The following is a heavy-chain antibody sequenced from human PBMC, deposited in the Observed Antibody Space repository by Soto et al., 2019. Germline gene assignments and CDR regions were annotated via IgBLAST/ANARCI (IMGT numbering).Heavy chain of an antibody. CDR3: AHRSYNNYLDY. D-gene: IGHD1-26*01. J-gene: IGHJ4*02. CDR1: GFSISTSGVG. Sequence: QITLKESGPTLVKPTQTLTLTCTFSGFSISTSGVGVGWIRQPPGKALEWLTLIYWDDDKRYSPSLKSRLTSTKDTSKNQVVLTITNMDPVDTATYYCAHRSYNNYLDYWGQGTLVTVSS. CDR2: IYWDDDK. V-gene: IGHV2-5*02.